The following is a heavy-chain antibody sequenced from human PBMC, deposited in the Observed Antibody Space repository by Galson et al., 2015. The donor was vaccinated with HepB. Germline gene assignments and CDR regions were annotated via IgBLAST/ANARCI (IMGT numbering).Heavy chain of an antibody. D-gene: IGHD6-19*01. J-gene: IGHJ4*02. CDR1: GFTFSSYG. CDR3: AVGDGSGWYQVRY. Sequence: SLRLSCAASGFTFSSYGMHWVRQAPGKGLEWVAVIWYDGSNKYYADSVKGRFTISRDNSKNTLYLQMNSLRAEDTAVYYCAVGDGSGWYQVRYWGQGTLVTVSS. CDR2: IWYDGSNK. V-gene: IGHV3-33*01.